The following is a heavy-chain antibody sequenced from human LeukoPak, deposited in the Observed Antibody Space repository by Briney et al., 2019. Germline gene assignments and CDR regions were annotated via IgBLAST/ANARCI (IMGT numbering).Heavy chain of an antibody. Sequence: TETLSLTCTVSGGSISSYYWSWIRQPPGKGLEWIGYIYYSGSTNYNPSLKSRVTISVDTSKNQFSLKLSSVTAADTAVYYCAGFDCSGDCYSAFDYWGQGTLVTVSS. J-gene: IGHJ4*02. CDR1: GGSISSYY. CDR2: IYYSGST. V-gene: IGHV4-59*01. D-gene: IGHD2-21*02. CDR3: AGFDCSGDCYSAFDY.